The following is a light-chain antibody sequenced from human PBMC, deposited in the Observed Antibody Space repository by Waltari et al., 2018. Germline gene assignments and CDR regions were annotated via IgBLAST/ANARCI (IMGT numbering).Light chain of an antibody. CDR1: ALPRKS. V-gene: IGLV3-10*01. Sequence: SSELPQPPSVSVSPGQTARPPCSGHALPRKSAYWFQQKAGQAPRLVIYEDTKRPAGIPERFSGFRSGTVATLTITGAQVDDEADYYCYSSDSTGLRVFGGGTTGVVL. J-gene: IGLJ1*01. CDR2: EDT. CDR3: YSSDSTGLRV.